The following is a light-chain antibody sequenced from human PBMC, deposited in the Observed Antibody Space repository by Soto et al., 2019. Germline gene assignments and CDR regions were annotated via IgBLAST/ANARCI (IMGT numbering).Light chain of an antibody. V-gene: IGLV2-14*01. J-gene: IGLJ1*01. CDR1: SSNVGGYNY. Sequence: QSALTQPASVSGSPGQSITISCSETSSNVGGYNYVSWYQQHPGIAPKLMIYEVSNRPSGVSNRFSGSKSGNTASLTISGLQAEDEADYYCSSYTSSFYVFGTGTKLTVL. CDR3: SSYTSSFYV. CDR2: EVS.